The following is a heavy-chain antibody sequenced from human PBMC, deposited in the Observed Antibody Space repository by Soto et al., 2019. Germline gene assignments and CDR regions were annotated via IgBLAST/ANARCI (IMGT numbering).Heavy chain of an antibody. Sequence: ASVKVSCKASGGTFSSYAISWVRQAPGQGLEWMGGIIPIFGTANYAQKFQGRVTITADESTSTAYMELSSLRSEDTAVYYCARSNSSGWSHAFDIWGQGKMVTVSS. CDR1: GGTFSSYA. CDR2: IIPIFGTA. J-gene: IGHJ3*02. D-gene: IGHD6-19*01. CDR3: ARSNSSGWSHAFDI. V-gene: IGHV1-69*13.